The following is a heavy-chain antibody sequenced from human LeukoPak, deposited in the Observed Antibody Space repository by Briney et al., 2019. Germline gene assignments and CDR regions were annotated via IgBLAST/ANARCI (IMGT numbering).Heavy chain of an antibody. J-gene: IGHJ6*02. CDR1: GYTLTELF. V-gene: IGHV1-24*01. Sequence: ASVKVSCKVSGYTLTELFMHWVGQAPGKGLEWMGGFDPEDGETIYAQKFQGRVTMTEDTSTDTAYMELSSLRSEDTAVYYCATVPPNSGYVYYYYGMDVWGQETTVTVSS. D-gene: IGHD3-22*01. CDR3: ATVPPNSGYVYYYYGMDV. CDR2: FDPEDGET.